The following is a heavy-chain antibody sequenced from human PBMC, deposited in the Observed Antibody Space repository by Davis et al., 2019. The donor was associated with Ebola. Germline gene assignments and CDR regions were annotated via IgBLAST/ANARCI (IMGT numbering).Heavy chain of an antibody. Sequence: PGGSLRLSCAASGFTFSGSAMHWVRQASGTGLEWVGRIRSKANNYATAYAASVKGRFTISRDDSKNTAYLQMNSLKTEDTAVYYCSATVAHFDYWGQGTLVTVSS. D-gene: IGHD6-19*01. CDR2: IRSKANNYAT. CDR3: SATVAHFDY. J-gene: IGHJ4*02. CDR1: GFTFSGSA. V-gene: IGHV3-73*01.